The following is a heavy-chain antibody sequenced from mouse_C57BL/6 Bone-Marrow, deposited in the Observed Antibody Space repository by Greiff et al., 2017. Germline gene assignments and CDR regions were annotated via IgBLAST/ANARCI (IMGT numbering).Heavy chain of an antibody. CDR1: GFTFSSYG. Sequence: EVQLVESGGDLVKPGGSLKLSCAASGFTFSSYGMSWVRQTPDKRLEWVATFSSGGSYTYYPDSVKGRFTISRDNAKNTLYLQMSSLKSEDTAMYYCARTGVPFDYWGQGTTLTVSS. CDR2: FSSGGSYT. D-gene: IGHD4-1*01. J-gene: IGHJ2*01. CDR3: ARTGVPFDY. V-gene: IGHV5-6*01.